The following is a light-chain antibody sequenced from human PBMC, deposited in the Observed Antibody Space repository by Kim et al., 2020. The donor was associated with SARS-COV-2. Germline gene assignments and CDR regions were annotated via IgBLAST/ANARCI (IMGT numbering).Light chain of an antibody. V-gene: IGKV1D-16*01. CDR2: AAS. CDR3: QQHNSYPLT. Sequence: ASVGDIVSLTCRASQGITSCLAWYQQKPEKAPKSLIYAASKLQSGVPSRFSGSGSGTDFTLTISSLQPEDFATYYSQQHNSYPLTFGGGTKVDIK. J-gene: IGKJ4*01. CDR1: QGITSC.